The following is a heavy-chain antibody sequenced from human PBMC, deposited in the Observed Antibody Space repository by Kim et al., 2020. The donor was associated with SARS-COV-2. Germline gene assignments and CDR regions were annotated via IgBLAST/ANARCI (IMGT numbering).Heavy chain of an antibody. CDR3: ARTLRGGSLSGPPVIPEVYYYSGMDV. CDR1: GYTFTSYG. Sequence: ASVKVSCKASGYTFTSYGISWVRQAPGQGLEWMGWISAYNGNTNYAQKLQGRVTMTTDTSTSTAYMELRSLRSDDTAVYYCARTLRGGSLSGPPVIPEVYYYSGMDVWGQGTTVTVSS. D-gene: IGHD2-15*01. CDR2: ISAYNGNT. J-gene: IGHJ6*02. V-gene: IGHV1-18*01.